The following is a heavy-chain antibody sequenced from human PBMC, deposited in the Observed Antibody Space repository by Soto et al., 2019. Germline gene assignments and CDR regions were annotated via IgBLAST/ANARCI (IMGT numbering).Heavy chain of an antibody. D-gene: IGHD7-27*01. CDR3: TIIGSPWGA. CDR1: SVTFSNAW. J-gene: IGHJ1*01. V-gene: IGHV3-15*07. Sequence: EVQLVESGGGLVKPGGSLRLSCAASSVTFSNAWMHWVRQAPGKGLEWVGRIKSKTDGGTIDYAAPVKGRFTLSRDDSKNTLFLQMNSLKTADTAMYYCTIIGSPWGAWGKGTLVTVSS. CDR2: IKSKTDGGTI.